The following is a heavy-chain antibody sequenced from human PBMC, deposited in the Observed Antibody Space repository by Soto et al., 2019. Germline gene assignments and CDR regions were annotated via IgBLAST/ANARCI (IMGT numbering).Heavy chain of an antibody. Sequence: GGSLRLSCAASGFTFSSYSMNWVRQAPGKGLEWVSYISSSSSTIYYADSVKGRFTIYRDNAKNSLYLEMNSLRDEDTAVYFCARDFLVSSSNWLLLMSEAYYYYYGMDVWGQGTTVTVSS. D-gene: IGHD3-22*01. CDR1: GFTFSSYS. CDR2: ISSSSSTI. V-gene: IGHV3-48*02. CDR3: ARDFLVSSSNWLLLMSEAYYYYYGMDV. J-gene: IGHJ6*02.